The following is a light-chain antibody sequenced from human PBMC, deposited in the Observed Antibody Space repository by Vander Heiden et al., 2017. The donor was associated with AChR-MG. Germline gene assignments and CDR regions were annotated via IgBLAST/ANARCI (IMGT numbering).Light chain of an antibody. CDR2: DVT. J-gene: IGLJ2*01. Sequence: QSALTQPASVSGSPGQSITISCTGTSSDVGAYNYVSWYQKHPGKAPKRMIYDVTYRPSGISNRFSGSKSGNTASLTISGLQAEDEADYYCSSYTSNSTVVFGGGTKLTVI. V-gene: IGLV2-14*03. CDR1: SSDVGAYNY. CDR3: SSYTSNSTVV.